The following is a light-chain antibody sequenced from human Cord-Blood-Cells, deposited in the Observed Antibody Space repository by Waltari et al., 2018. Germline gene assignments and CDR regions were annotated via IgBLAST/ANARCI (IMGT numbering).Light chain of an antibody. CDR2: CAS. J-gene: IGKJ1*01. V-gene: IGKV3-20*01. CDR1: QSVSSSY. Sequence: EIVLTQSPGTLSLSPGERATLSCRASQSVSSSYLAWYQQTPGQAPRLRIYCASSRATGIPDRFSGSGSGTDFTLTISRLEPEDFAVYYCQQYGSSPRTFGQGTKVEI. CDR3: QQYGSSPRT.